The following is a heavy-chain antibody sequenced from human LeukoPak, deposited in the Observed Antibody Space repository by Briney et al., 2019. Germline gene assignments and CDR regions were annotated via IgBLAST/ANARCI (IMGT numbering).Heavy chain of an antibody. D-gene: IGHD1-14*01. J-gene: IGHJ5*02. CDR3: AGLNRGTPFDP. V-gene: IGHV4-4*09. CDR1: GGSISSYY. Sequence: SETLSLTCTVSGGSISSYYWSWIRQPPGKGLEWIGYVYTSGSTNYNPSLKSRVTISVDTSKNQFSLKLSSVTAADTAVYYCAGLNRGTPFDPWGQGTLVTVSS. CDR2: VYTSGST.